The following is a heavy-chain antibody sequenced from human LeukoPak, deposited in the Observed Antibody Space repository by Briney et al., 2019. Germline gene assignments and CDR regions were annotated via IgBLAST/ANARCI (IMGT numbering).Heavy chain of an antibody. CDR2: IKQDGSEK. D-gene: IGHD5-18*01. Sequence: PGGSLRLSCAASGFTFSSYWMSWVRQAPGKGLEWEVNIKQDGSEKYYVDSVKVRFTISRDNAKNSLYLQMNSLRAEDTAVYYCARDRGYSYGTYNWFDPWGQGTLVTVSS. CDR1: GFTFSSYW. J-gene: IGHJ5*02. V-gene: IGHV3-7*01. CDR3: ARDRGYSYGTYNWFDP.